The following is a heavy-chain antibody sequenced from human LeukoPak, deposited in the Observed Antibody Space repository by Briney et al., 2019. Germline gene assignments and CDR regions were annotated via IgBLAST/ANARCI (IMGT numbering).Heavy chain of an antibody. J-gene: IGHJ3*02. CDR1: GGSISSSSYY. D-gene: IGHD3-22*01. V-gene: IGHV4-39*01. Sequence: SGTLSLTCTVSGGSISSSSYYWGWIRQPPGKGLEWIGSIYYSGSTYYNPSLKSRVTISVDTSKNQFSLKLSSVTAADTAVYYCARLSMRSSGYYNFDAFDIWGQGTMVTVSS. CDR3: ARLSMRSSGYYNFDAFDI. CDR2: IYYSGST.